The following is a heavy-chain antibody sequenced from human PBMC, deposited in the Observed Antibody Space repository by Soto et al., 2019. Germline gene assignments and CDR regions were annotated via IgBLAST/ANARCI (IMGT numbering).Heavy chain of an antibody. D-gene: IGHD3-3*01. V-gene: IGHV4-59*01. CDR2: IYYGGST. Sequence: QVQLQESGPGLVKPSETLSLTCTVSGGSISTDYWSWIRQPPGKRLEYIGFIYYGGSTNYNPSPHSRVTISPDTSKTQFSLKLSSVTAADTAVYYCARGEWFLRGYGMDVWGRGTTVTVS. CDR3: ARGEWFLRGYGMDV. CDR1: GGSISTDY. J-gene: IGHJ6*02.